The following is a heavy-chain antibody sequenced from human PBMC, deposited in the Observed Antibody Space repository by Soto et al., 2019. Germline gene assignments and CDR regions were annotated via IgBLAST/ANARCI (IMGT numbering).Heavy chain of an antibody. D-gene: IGHD4-17*01. CDR1: GFTFSSYA. CDR3: AREAYGDYAYYYYYYMDV. Sequence: GGSLRLSCAASGFTFSSYAMHWVRQAPGKGLEWVAVISYDGSNKYYADSVKGRFTISRDNSKNTLYLQMNSLRAEDTAVYYCAREAYGDYAYYYYYYMDVWGKGTTVTVSS. V-gene: IGHV3-30-3*01. CDR2: ISYDGSNK. J-gene: IGHJ6*03.